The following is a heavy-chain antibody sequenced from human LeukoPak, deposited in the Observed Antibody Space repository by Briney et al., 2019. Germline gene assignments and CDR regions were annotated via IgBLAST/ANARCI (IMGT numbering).Heavy chain of an antibody. CDR2: IKSKTDGGTT. D-gene: IGHD3-22*01. CDR1: GFTFSNAW. V-gene: IGHV3-15*07. J-gene: IGHJ4*02. CDR3: TTDEVYYYDSSGYYTDY. Sequence: GGSLRLSCAASGFTFSNAWMNWVRQAPGKGLEWVGRIKSKTDGGTTDYAAPVKGRFTTSRDDSKNTLYLQMNSLKTEDTAVYYCTTDEVYYYDSSGYYTDYWGQGTLVTVSS.